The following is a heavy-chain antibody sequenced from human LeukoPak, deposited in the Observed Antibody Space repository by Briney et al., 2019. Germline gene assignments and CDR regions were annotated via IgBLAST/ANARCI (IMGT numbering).Heavy chain of an antibody. D-gene: IGHD1-26*01. CDR2: ITGRGENI. CDR3: AKSGASPLYHMDV. V-gene: IGHV3-23*01. Sequence: GGSLRLSCTASGFTFSSYGMNWVRQAPGKGLGWVSGITGRGENIYYAGSVKGRFTISRENSKNTLYLQMNSLRAEDTAVYYCAKSGASPLYHMDVWGKGATVTVSS. J-gene: IGHJ6*03. CDR1: GFTFSSYG.